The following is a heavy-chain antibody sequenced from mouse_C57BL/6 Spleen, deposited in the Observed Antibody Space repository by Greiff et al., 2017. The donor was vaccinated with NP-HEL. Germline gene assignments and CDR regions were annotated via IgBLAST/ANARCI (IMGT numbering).Heavy chain of an antibody. V-gene: IGHV1-53*01. CDR2: INPSNGGT. Sequence: QVQLQQPGTELVKPGASVKLSCKASGYTFTSYWMHWVKQRPGQGLEWIGNINPSNGGTNYNEKFKSKATLTVDKSSSTAYMQLSRLTTEDTAVEYCARPCYYSNDDYAKDDWGQGTTVTVSS. CDR1: GYTFTSYW. J-gene: IGHJ4*01. D-gene: IGHD2-5*01. CDR3: ARPCYYSNDDYAKDD.